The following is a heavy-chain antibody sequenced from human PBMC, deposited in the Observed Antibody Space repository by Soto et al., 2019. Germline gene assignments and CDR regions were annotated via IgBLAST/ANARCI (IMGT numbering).Heavy chain of an antibody. CDR2: IYYSGST. CDR1: GGSISSSSYY. J-gene: IGHJ4*02. Sequence: PSETLSLTCTVSGGSISSSSYYWGWIRQPPGKGLEWIGSIYYSGSTYYNPSLKSRVAISVDTSKNQFSLKLSSVTAADTAVYYCARLQGGQVAGIFGDFDYWGQGTLVTVSS. V-gene: IGHV4-39*01. CDR3: ARLQGGQVAGIFGDFDY. D-gene: IGHD6-19*01.